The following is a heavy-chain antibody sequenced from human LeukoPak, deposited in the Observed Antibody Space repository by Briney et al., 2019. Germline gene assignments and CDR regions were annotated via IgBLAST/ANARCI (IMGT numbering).Heavy chain of an antibody. CDR1: GFTLSTYW. CDR3: ASTSGYDYYYYMDV. V-gene: IGHV3-7*03. Sequence: GGSLRLSCEASGFTLSTYWMNWVRQVPGKGLDWVANINPDGSGKRYVDSVKGRFTIARDNADNSLSLQMNSLRAEDTAVYYCASTSGYDYYYYMDVWGKGTTVTVSS. CDR2: INPDGSGK. D-gene: IGHD1-26*01. J-gene: IGHJ6*03.